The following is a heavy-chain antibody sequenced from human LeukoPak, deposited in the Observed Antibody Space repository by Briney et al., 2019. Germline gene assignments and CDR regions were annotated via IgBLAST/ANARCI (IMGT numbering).Heavy chain of an antibody. CDR1: GDTFSSYA. CDR2: IIPIFGTA. J-gene: IGHJ5*02. Sequence: ASVKVSCKASGDTFSSYAISWVRQAPGQGLEWMGGIIPIFGTANYAQKFQGRVTITTDESTSTAYMELSSLRSEDTAVYYCARDRTGSGFLSAVTGGFDPWGQGTLVTVSS. CDR3: ARDRTGSGFLSAVTGGFDP. D-gene: IGHD6-19*01. V-gene: IGHV1-69*05.